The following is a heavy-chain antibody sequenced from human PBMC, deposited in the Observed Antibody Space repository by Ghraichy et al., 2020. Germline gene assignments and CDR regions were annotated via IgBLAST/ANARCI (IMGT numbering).Heavy chain of an antibody. Sequence: SETLSLTCTVSGGSISSGGYYWSWIRQHPGKGLEWIGYIYYSGSTYYNPSLKSRVTISVDTSKNQFSLKLSSVTAADTAVYYCARDEGSSFGFDPWGQGTLVTVSS. CDR1: GGSISSGGYY. D-gene: IGHD6-13*01. V-gene: IGHV4-31*03. CDR2: IYYSGST. CDR3: ARDEGSSFGFDP. J-gene: IGHJ5*02.